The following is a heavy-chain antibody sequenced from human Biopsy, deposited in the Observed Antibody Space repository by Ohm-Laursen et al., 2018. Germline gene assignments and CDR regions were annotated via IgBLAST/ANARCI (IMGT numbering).Heavy chain of an antibody. V-gene: IGHV1-2*02. J-gene: IGHJ4*02. CDR3: ARDRRQWLALDY. CDR2: IDTINGGA. CDR1: GYTFTDYY. D-gene: IGHD6-19*01. Sequence: VASVKVSCKASGYTFTDYYVHWVRQAPGHGLEWMGWIDTINGGARYAQKFQGRVTMTRDTSISTAYMELSRLRSDDTAVYYCARDRRQWLALDYWGQGTLITVSS.